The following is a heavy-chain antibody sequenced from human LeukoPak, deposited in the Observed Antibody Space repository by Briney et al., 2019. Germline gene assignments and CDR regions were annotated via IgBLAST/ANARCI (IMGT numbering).Heavy chain of an antibody. CDR1: GLTFSSHA. J-gene: IGHJ6*03. Sequence: GGSLRLSCAASGLTFSSHAMRWVRQAPGKGLEWVSSISESGTATDYAESVKGRFTISRDNSENTLYLQMNSLRAEDTAVYYCARAYRSSSNYYYYMDVWGKGTTVTVSS. CDR2: ISESGTAT. CDR3: ARAYRSSSNYYYYMDV. D-gene: IGHD6-13*01. V-gene: IGHV3-23*01.